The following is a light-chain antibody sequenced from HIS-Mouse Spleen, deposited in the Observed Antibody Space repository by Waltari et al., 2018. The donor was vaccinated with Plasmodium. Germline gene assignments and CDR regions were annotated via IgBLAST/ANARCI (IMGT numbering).Light chain of an antibody. Sequence: SYELTQPPSVSVSPGQTARITCSGDALPKKYAYWYQQKSGQAPVLVICEDSKRPSGIPERFSGSSSGTMATLTISRAQVEDEADYYCYSTDSSGNHRVFGGGTKLTVL. V-gene: IGLV3-10*01. J-gene: IGLJ3*02. CDR3: YSTDSSGNHRV. CDR1: ALPKKY. CDR2: EDS.